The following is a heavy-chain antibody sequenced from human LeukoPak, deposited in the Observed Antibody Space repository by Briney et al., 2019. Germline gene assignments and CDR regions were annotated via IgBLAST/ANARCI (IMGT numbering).Heavy chain of an antibody. CDR3: ARGPYSGSYYQH. J-gene: IGHJ1*01. D-gene: IGHD1-26*01. V-gene: IGHV1-18*01. CDR2: ISAYNSNT. Sequence: GASVKDSCKATGYTFTSYGISWVRQAAGQGVEWMGWISAYNSNTNYAQKLQGRVTMTTDTSTSTAYMEMRSLRSDDTAVYYCARGPYSGSYYQHWGQGTLVTVSS. CDR1: GYTFTSYG.